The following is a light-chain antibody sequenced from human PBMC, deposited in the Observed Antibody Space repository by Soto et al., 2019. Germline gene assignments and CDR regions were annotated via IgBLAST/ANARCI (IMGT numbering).Light chain of an antibody. CDR3: QQYNNYSWT. V-gene: IGKV1-5*03. CDR1: QSISSW. Sequence: DIQMTQSPSTLSASVRDRVTITCRASQSISSWLAWYQQKPGKAPKLLIYKASSLESGVPSRFSGSGSGTEFTLTISSLQPDDFATYYCQQYNNYSWTFGQGTKVEIK. CDR2: KAS. J-gene: IGKJ1*01.